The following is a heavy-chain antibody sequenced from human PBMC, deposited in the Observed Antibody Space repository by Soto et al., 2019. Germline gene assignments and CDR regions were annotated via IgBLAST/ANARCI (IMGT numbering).Heavy chain of an antibody. J-gene: IGHJ4*02. CDR1: GGSFSGYY. D-gene: IGHD6-6*01. CDR2: INHSGST. Sequence: SETLSLTCAVYGGSFSGYYWSWIRQPPGKGLEWIGEINHSGSTNYNPSLKSRVTISLDTSKNQFSLRLTSVSAADTAMYYCARDRSNSPDYFDFWGQGTLVTVSS. CDR3: ARDRSNSPDYFDF. V-gene: IGHV4-34*01.